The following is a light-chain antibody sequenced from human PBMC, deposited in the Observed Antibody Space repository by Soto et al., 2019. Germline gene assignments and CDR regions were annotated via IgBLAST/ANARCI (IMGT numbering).Light chain of an antibody. CDR1: KSDVVVYNY. CDR3: SSYTSSNTYV. CDR2: HVS. Sequence: HSALTKSASVSWLPGLSITISCTRTKSDVVVYNYVSWYQQHPGKAPMLMIYHVSNRPSGVSNRFSGSKSANTASLTISGLQAEDEADYYCSSYTSSNTYVFGTGTKVTVL. J-gene: IGLJ1*01. V-gene: IGLV2-14*03.